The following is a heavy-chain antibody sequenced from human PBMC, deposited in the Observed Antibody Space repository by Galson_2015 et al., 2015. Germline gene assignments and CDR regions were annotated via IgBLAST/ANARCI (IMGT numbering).Heavy chain of an antibody. D-gene: IGHD5-24*01. J-gene: IGHJ4*02. Sequence: SLRLSCAASGFTFSTYGMNWVRQAPGKGLEWVAVISYDGNNKYYADSVKGRFTISRDNSKNTLYLQMSSLRPEDTAVYYCARSETRDGGPRWVDYWGQGALVTVSS. V-gene: IGHV3-30*03. CDR2: ISYDGNNK. CDR1: GFTFSTYG. CDR3: ARSETRDGGPRWVDY.